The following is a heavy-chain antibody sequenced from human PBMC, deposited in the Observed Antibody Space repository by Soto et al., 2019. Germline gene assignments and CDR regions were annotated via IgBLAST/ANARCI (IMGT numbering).Heavy chain of an antibody. J-gene: IGHJ3*02. CDR2: IWYDGSNK. Sequence: GGSLRLSCAASGFTFSSYGMHWVRQAPGKGLEWVAVIWYDGSNKYYADSVKGRFTISRDNSKNTLYLQMNSLRAEDTAVYYCARLGGTTYYDFWSGYNDAFEIWGQGTMVTVSS. CDR1: GFTFSSYG. D-gene: IGHD3-3*01. V-gene: IGHV3-33*01. CDR3: ARLGGTTYYDFWSGYNDAFEI.